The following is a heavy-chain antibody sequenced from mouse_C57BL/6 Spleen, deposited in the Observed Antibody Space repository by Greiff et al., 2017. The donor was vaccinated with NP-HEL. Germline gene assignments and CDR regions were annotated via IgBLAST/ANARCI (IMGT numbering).Heavy chain of an antibody. V-gene: IGHV5-17*01. CDR3: ARENGSSYWYFDV. J-gene: IGHJ1*03. CDR2: ISSGSSTI. CDR1: GFTFSDYG. D-gene: IGHD1-1*01. Sequence: EXMLVESGGGLVKPGGSLKLSCAASGFTFSDYGMHWVRQAPEKGLEWVAYISSGSSTIYYADTVKGRFTISRDNAKNTLFLQMTSLRSEDTAMHYCARENGSSYWYFDVWGTGTTVTVSS.